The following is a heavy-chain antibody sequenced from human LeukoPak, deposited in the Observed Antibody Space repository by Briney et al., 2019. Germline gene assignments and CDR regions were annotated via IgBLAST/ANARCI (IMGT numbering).Heavy chain of an antibody. J-gene: IGHJ4*02. Sequence: SGGSLRLSCAASGFTFSSYWMMWVRQAPGKGLEWVANIKQDGSEKYYVDSVKGRFTISRDNAKNSLYLQMNSLRAEDTAMYYCARDDIAATGPSFDYWGQGTLVTVSS. CDR2: IKQDGSEK. D-gene: IGHD6-13*01. V-gene: IGHV3-7*01. CDR1: GFTFSSYW. CDR3: ARDDIAATGPSFDY.